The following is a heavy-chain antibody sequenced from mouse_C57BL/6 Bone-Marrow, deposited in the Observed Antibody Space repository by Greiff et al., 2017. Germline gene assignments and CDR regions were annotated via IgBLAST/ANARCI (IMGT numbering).Heavy chain of an antibody. V-gene: IGHV1-85*01. CDR3: PIYYGNSLDV. CDR1: GYPFTSYD. Sequence: VQLQQSGPELVKPGASVKLSCKASGYPFTSYDINWVKQRPGQGLEWIGWIYPRDGSTKYNEKFKGKATLTVDTSSSTAYMELHSLTSEDSAVYFCPIYYGNSLDVWGTGTTVTVSS. J-gene: IGHJ1*03. D-gene: IGHD2-1*01. CDR2: IYPRDGST.